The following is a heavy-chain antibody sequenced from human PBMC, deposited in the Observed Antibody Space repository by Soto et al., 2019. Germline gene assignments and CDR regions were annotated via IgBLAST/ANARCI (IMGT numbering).Heavy chain of an antibody. CDR3: ARDGRAAAGDYYYYYGMDV. V-gene: IGHV3-53*04. CDR1: GFTVSSNY. CDR2: IYSGGST. D-gene: IGHD6-13*01. Sequence: PGGSLRLSCAASGFTVSSNYMSWVRQAPGKGLEWVSVIYSGGSTYYADSVKGRFTISRHNSKNTLYLQMNSLRAEDTAVYYCARDGRAAAGDYYYYYGMDVWGQGTTVTVSS. J-gene: IGHJ6*02.